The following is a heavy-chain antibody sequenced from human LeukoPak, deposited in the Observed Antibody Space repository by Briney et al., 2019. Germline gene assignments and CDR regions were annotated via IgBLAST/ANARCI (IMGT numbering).Heavy chain of an antibody. CDR2: LIGSSGST. V-gene: IGHV3-23*01. D-gene: IGHD5-12*01. Sequence: PGGSLRLSCAASGFTSINYAMNWVRQAPGKGLEWVSVLIGSSGSTDYADSVKGRFTISRDTSKNTVFLQMNSLRAEDTAIYDCAKGAYDYIEMGYFDSWGQGSLVTVSS. CDR1: GFTSINYA. J-gene: IGHJ4*02. CDR3: AKGAYDYIEMGYFDS.